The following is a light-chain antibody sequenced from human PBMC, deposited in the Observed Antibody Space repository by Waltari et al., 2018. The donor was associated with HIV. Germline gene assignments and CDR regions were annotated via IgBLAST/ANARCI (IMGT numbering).Light chain of an antibody. CDR2: QDS. V-gene: IGLV3-1*01. CDR3: QAWDSSTVV. Sequence: SYELTQPPSVSVSPGQTASITCAGDTLGDKYARWYQQKPGQSPVLVIYQDSKRPSGIPGRFSGSHSGNTATLTISGTQAMDEADYYCQAWDSSTVVFGGGTQLTVL. CDR1: TLGDKY. J-gene: IGLJ2*01.